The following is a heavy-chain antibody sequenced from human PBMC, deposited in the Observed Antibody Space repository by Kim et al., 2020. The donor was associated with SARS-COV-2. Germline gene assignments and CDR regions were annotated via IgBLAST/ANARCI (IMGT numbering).Heavy chain of an antibody. CDR3: ASGPDYGSGSYYKI. CDR1: GFTFSSYW. Sequence: GGSLRLSCAASGFTFSSYWMSWVRQAPGKGLEWVANIKQDGSEKYYVDSVKGRFTISRDNAKNSLYLQMNSLRAEDTAVYYCASGPDYGSGSYYKIWGQGTLVTVSS. D-gene: IGHD3-10*01. J-gene: IGHJ4*02. CDR2: IKQDGSEK. V-gene: IGHV3-7*01.